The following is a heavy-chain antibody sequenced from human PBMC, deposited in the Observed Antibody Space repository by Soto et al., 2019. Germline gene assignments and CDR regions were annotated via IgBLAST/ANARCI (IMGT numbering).Heavy chain of an antibody. CDR2: TYYRSKWYN. J-gene: IGHJ6*03. D-gene: IGHD2-2*01. CDR3: AREGSGDIVVVPAAKIQFYYYMDV. Sequence: SQTLSLTCAISGDSVSSNSAAWNWIRQSPSRGLEWLGRTYYRSKWYNDYAVSVKSRITINPDTSKNQFSLQLNSVTPEDTAVYYCAREGSGDIVVVPAAKIQFYYYMDVWGKGTTVTVSS. CDR1: GDSVSSNSAA. V-gene: IGHV6-1*01.